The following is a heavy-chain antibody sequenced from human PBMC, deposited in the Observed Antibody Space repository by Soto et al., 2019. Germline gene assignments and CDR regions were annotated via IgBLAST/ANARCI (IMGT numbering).Heavy chain of an antibody. CDR3: ARALLSGSGNYPLDY. J-gene: IGHJ4*02. D-gene: IGHD3-10*01. V-gene: IGHV4-59*01. CDR2: IYYRGTT. Sequence: PSETLSLTCAVSSDSISSSYWTWIRQPPGKGLEWIGYIYYRGTTNYNPSLKSRVTISVDTSKNHFSLNLRSVTAADTAVYYCARALLSGSGNYPLDYWGQGXLVTVYS. CDR1: SDSISSSY.